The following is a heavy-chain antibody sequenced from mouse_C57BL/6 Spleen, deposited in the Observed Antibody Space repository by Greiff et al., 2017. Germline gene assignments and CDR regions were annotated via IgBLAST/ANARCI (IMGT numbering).Heavy chain of an antibody. CDR3: ARGVYYYGSSHYYAMDY. V-gene: IGHV1-69*01. CDR2: IDPSDSYT. Sequence: QVQLQQPGAELVMPGASVTLSCKASGYTFTSYWMHWVKQRPGQGLEWIGEIDPSDSYTNYNQKFTGKSPLTVDKSSSTAYMQLSSLTSEDSAVYYGARGVYYYGSSHYYAMDYWGQGTSVTVSS. CDR1: GYTFTSYW. D-gene: IGHD1-1*01. J-gene: IGHJ4*01.